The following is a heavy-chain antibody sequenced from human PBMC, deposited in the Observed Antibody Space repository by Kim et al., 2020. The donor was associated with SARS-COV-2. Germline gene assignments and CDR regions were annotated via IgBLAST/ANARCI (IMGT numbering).Heavy chain of an antibody. D-gene: IGHD1-26*01. CDR1: GGTFSSYG. CDR2: INPIFGRG. CDR3: ARVGDGSFSSGRTKYYYYY. J-gene: IGHJ6*01. Sequence: SVKVSCKASGGTFSSYGISWVRQAPGQGLEWMGGINPIFGRGNYAQKFQGRVTITADESTSTAYMELSSLRSEDTAVYYCARVGDGSFSSGRTKYYYYY. V-gene: IGHV1-69*13.